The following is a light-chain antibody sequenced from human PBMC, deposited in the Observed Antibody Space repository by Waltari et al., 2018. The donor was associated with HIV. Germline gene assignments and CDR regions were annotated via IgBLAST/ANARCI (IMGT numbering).Light chain of an antibody. Sequence: QSVLTQPPSATGTPGQRVPISCSGSSSNIGRNTVNWYQQLPGTAPKLLIYAKNLRPSGVPDRFSGSKSDTSASLAISGLQSEDEADYYCAAWDDSLNGRVFGGGTKLTVL. J-gene: IGLJ3*02. CDR2: AKN. CDR1: SSNIGRNT. CDR3: AAWDDSLNGRV. V-gene: IGLV1-44*01.